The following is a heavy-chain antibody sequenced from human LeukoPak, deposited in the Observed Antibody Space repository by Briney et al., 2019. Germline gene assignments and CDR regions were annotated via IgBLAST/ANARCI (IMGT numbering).Heavy chain of an antibody. CDR1: GFFFDDYG. D-gene: IGHD5-24*01. Sequence: GRSLRLSCAASGFFFDDYGMHWVRQVPGKGLEWVSGISWQSNTRKYADSVRGRFTISRDNSKNTLYLQMNSLRPEDTAVFYCAREGLRDGHKLFDYWGQGTLVTVSS. CDR2: ISWQSNTR. V-gene: IGHV3-9*01. CDR3: AREGLRDGHKLFDY. J-gene: IGHJ4*02.